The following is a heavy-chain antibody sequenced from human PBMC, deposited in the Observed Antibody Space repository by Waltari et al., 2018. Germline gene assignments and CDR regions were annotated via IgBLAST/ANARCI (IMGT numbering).Heavy chain of an antibody. Sequence: QVQLVQSGAEVKKPGASVKVSCKASGYTFTGYYMHWVRQAPGQGLEWMGWINPNSGGTNYAQKVQGRGTMTRDTSISTAYMELSRLRSDDTAVYYCARAYSSSWYYWFDPWGQGTLVTVSS. V-gene: IGHV1-2*02. CDR1: GYTFTGYY. CDR3: ARAYSSSWYYWFDP. CDR2: INPNSGGT. D-gene: IGHD6-13*01. J-gene: IGHJ5*02.